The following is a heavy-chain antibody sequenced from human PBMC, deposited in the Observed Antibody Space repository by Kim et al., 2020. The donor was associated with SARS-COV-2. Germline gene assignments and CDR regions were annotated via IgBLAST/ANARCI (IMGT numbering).Heavy chain of an antibody. J-gene: IGHJ6*02. D-gene: IGHD3-16*01. V-gene: IGHV4-39*07. Sequence: RVTISVDTSKNQFSLKLSSVTAADTAVYYCARDGVTEHPEKDYYYYGMDVWGQGTTVTVSS. CDR3: ARDGVTEHPEKDYYYYGMDV.